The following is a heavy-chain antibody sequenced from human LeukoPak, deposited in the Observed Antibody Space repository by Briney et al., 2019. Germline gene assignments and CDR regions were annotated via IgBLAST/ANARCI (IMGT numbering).Heavy chain of an antibody. V-gene: IGHV3-21*01. J-gene: IGHJ4*02. CDR1: GFTFSSYS. CDR2: ISSSSSYI. CDR3: ARDVGGYFGY. D-gene: IGHD1-26*01. Sequence: GGSLRLSCAASGFTFSSYSMNWVRQAPGKGLEWASSISSSSSYIYYADSVKGRFTISRDNAKNSLYLQMNSLRAEDAAVYYCARDVGGYFGYWGQGTLVTVSS.